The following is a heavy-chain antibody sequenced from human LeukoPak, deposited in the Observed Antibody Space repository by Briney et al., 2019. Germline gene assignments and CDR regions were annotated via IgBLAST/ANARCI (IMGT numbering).Heavy chain of an antibody. CDR2: ITDSSSKI. J-gene: IGHJ4*02. Sequence: GGSQRLSCAASGFTFSSYSMNWVRQAPGKGLEWVSYITDSSSKIFYADSVKGRFTISRDNAKNSLYLQMNSLRAEDTAVYYCARDSESGSLDYWGQGTLVTVSS. V-gene: IGHV3-48*01. CDR3: ARDSESGSLDY. CDR1: GFTFSSYS. D-gene: IGHD1-26*01.